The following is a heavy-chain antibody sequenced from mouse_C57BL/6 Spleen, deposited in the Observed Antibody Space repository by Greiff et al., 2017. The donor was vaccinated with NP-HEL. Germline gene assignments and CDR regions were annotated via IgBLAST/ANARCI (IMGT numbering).Heavy chain of an antibody. D-gene: IGHD1-1*01. Sequence: EVQRVESGGGLVKPGGSLKLSCAASGFTFSSYAMSWVRQTPEKRLEWVATISDGGSYTYYPDNVKGRFTISRDNAKNNLYLQMSHLKSEDTAMYYCARDEAGYYGSSSYFDVWGTGTTVTVSS. CDR2: ISDGGSYT. J-gene: IGHJ1*03. CDR3: ARDEAGYYGSSSYFDV. CDR1: GFTFSSYA. V-gene: IGHV5-4*01.